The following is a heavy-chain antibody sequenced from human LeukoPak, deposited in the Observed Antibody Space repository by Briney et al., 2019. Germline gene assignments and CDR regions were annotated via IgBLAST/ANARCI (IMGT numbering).Heavy chain of an antibody. D-gene: IGHD5-18*01. J-gene: IGHJ4*02. CDR2: ISSSGSTI. CDR3: ARDPGYSYAMDS. CDR1: GFTFSSYE. V-gene: IGHV3-48*03. Sequence: GGSLRLSCAASGFTFSSYEMNWVRQAPGKGLEWVSYISSSGSTIYYADSVKGRFTISRDNAKNSLYLQMNSLRVEDTAVYYCARDPGYSYAMDSWGQGTLVIVSS.